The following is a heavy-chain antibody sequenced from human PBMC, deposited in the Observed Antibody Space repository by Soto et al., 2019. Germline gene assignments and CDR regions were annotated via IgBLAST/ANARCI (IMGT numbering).Heavy chain of an antibody. CDR1: GGTFSSYA. J-gene: IGHJ3*02. CDR2: IIPIFGTA. D-gene: IGHD5-18*01. V-gene: IGHV1-69*12. CDR3: ARDRSSVDTAMVTLNDFDI. Sequence: QVQLVQSGAEVKKPGSSVKVSCKASGGTFSSYAISWVRQAPGQGLEWMGGIIPIFGTANYAQKFQGRVTITADESTSTAYMELSILRSEDTAVYYCARDRSSVDTAMVTLNDFDIWGQGTMVTVSS.